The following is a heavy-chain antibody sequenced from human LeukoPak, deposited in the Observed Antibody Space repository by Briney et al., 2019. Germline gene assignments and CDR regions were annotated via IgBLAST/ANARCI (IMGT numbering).Heavy chain of an antibody. CDR1: GFTFDDYA. V-gene: IGHV3-9*01. J-gene: IGHJ4*02. CDR3: AKDGLT. Sequence: GRSLRLSCAASGFTFDDYAMHWVRQAPGKGLEWVSGISWNSGSIGYADSVKGRFTISRDNAKNSLYLQMNSLRAEDTALYYCAKDGLTWGQGTLVTVSS. CDR2: ISWNSGSI. D-gene: IGHD1-20*01.